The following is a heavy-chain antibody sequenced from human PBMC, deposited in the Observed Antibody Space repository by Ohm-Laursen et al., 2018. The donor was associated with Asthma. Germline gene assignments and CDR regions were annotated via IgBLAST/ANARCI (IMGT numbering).Heavy chain of an antibody. CDR3: AREFYGAVGYFDY. J-gene: IGHJ4*02. Sequence: GASVKVSCKVSGYIFANYGISWVRQAPGQGLEWMGIINPSGGSTSYAQKFQGRVTMTRDTSTSTVYMELSSLRSEDTAVYYCAREFYGAVGYFDYWGQGTLVTVSS. D-gene: IGHD4-17*01. CDR1: GYIFANYG. CDR2: INPSGGST. V-gene: IGHV1-46*01.